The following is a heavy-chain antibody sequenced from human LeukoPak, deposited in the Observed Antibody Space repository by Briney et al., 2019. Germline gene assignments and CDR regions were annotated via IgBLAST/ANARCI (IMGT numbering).Heavy chain of an antibody. D-gene: IGHD4-23*01. J-gene: IGHJ4*02. V-gene: IGHV4-39*07. CDR1: GGSISSCSYY. CDR3: ASTTVVTPELGNY. Sequence: SETLSLTCSVSGGSISSCSYYWGWIRQPPGKGLEWIGSVHCSGSTYYNPSLKSRVTISVDTSKNQFSLKLSSVTAADTAVYYCASTTVVTPELGNYWGQGTLVTVSS. CDR2: VHCSGST.